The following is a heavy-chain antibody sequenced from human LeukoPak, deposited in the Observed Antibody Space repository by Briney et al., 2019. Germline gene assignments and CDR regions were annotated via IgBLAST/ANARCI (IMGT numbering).Heavy chain of an antibody. Sequence: GESLKISCKASGYSFTCYWIGWVRQMPGKGLEWMGIIYPGDSDTRYSPSFQGQVTISADKSISTAYLQWSSLKASDTAMYYCARVPLTMIVPDAFDIWGQGTMVTVSS. V-gene: IGHV5-51*01. D-gene: IGHD3-22*01. CDR1: GYSFTCYW. CDR2: IYPGDSDT. J-gene: IGHJ3*02. CDR3: ARVPLTMIVPDAFDI.